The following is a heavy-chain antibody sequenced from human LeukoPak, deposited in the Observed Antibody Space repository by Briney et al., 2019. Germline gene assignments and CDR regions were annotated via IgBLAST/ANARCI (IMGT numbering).Heavy chain of an antibody. CDR3: ARGYYGSGSYLRREFDY. CDR1: GYTFTIYG. Sequence: ASVKVSCKASGYTFTIYGISWVRQAPGQGLEWMGWINPYNGNTNYAQKLQGRATMTTDTSTSTAYMELRSLRSDDTAVYYCARGYYGSGSYLRREFDYWGQGTLVTVSS. J-gene: IGHJ4*02. CDR2: INPYNGNT. D-gene: IGHD3-10*01. V-gene: IGHV1-18*01.